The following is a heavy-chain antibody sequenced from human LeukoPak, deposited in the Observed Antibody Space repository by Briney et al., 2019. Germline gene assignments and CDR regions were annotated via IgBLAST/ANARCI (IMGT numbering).Heavy chain of an antibody. CDR1: GFTFSSYG. J-gene: IGHJ4*02. D-gene: IGHD6-13*01. CDR2: IRYDGSNK. Sequence: GGSLRLPCAASGFTFSSYGMHWVRQAPGKGLEWVAFIRYDGSNKYYADSVKGRFTISRDNSKNTLYLQMHSLRPEDTAVYYCAKDPQIWTSSSWYYLDYWGQGTLVTVSS. CDR3: AKDPQIWTSSSWYYLDY. V-gene: IGHV3-30*02.